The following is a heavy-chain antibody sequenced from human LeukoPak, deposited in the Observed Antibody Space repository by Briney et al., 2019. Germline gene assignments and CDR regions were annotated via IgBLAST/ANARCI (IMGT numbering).Heavy chain of an antibody. D-gene: IGHD5-18*01. J-gene: IGHJ4*02. CDR3: ARTAVDSGSYFDS. CDR2: IYYGRST. V-gene: IGHV4-28*01. Sequence: PSETLSLTCAVSGFSVSSSNWWGWLRLPPGEGLEWIGFIYYGRSTSYNPSLKSRVTMSVDTSMNQFSLKLSSVTAVDTAVYYCARTAVDSGSYFDSWGQGTLVTVSS. CDR1: GFSVSSSNW.